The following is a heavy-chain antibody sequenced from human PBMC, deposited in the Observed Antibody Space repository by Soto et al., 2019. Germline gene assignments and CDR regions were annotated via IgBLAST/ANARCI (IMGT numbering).Heavy chain of an antibody. CDR2: IYYSGST. Sequence: PSETLSLTCAVSGGSITSYFLSWIRQSPGKGLEWIGYIYYSGSTRYNPSLQSRVTMSVDTSKNQFSLKLSSVTAADTAMYYCARDRYYDSTGYYDYWGQGTLVTVYS. CDR3: ARDRYYDSTGYYDY. CDR1: GGSITSYF. V-gene: IGHV4-59*01. D-gene: IGHD3-22*01. J-gene: IGHJ4*02.